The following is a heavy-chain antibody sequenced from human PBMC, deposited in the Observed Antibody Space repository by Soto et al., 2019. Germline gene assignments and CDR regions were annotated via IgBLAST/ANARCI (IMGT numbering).Heavy chain of an antibody. D-gene: IGHD2-15*01. J-gene: IGHJ3*02. CDR2: ISGSGGST. V-gene: IGHV3-23*01. CDR1: GFTFSSYA. Sequence: PGGSLRLSCAASGFTFSSYAMSWVRQAPGKGLEWVSAISGSGGSTYYADSVKGRFTISRDNSKNTLYLQMNSLRAEDTAVYYCAKAGDIVVVVAATHDAFDIWGQGTMVTVSS. CDR3: AKAGDIVVVVAATHDAFDI.